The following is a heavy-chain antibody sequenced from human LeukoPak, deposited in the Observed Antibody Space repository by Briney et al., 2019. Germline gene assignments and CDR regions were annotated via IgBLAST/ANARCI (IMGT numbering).Heavy chain of an antibody. CDR1: GFTFSSYA. J-gene: IGHJ6*03. V-gene: IGHV3-23*01. D-gene: IGHD3-16*01. Sequence: PGGSLRLSCAASGFTFSSYAMSWVRQAPGKGLEWVSAISGSGGSTYYADSVKGRFTMSRDNSKNTLYVQMNSLSAEDTAVYFCARGYDSNLDYYYYMDIWGKGTTVTVSS. CDR3: ARGYDSNLDYYYYMDI. CDR2: ISGSGGST.